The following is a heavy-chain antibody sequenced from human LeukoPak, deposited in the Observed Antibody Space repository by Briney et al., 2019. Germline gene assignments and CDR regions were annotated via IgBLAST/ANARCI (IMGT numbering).Heavy chain of an antibody. D-gene: IGHD3-16*02. CDR1: GGSISSYY. J-gene: IGHJ4*02. CDR2: INHSGST. V-gene: IGHV4-34*01. Sequence: SETLSLTCIVSGGSISSYYWSWIRQPPGKGLEWIGEINHSGSTNYNPSLKSRVTISVDTSKNQFSLKLSSVTAADTAVYYCARGSWYDYVWGSYRPLYYFDYWGQGTLVTVSS. CDR3: ARGSWYDYVWGSYRPLYYFDY.